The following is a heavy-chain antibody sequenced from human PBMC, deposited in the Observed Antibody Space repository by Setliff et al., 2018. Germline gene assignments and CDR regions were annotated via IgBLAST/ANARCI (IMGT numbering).Heavy chain of an antibody. CDR3: ARANFLASGWSHGMDV. Sequence: GGSLRLSCAASGFTFSSYSMNWVRQAPGKGLEWVSGITWNGGRTGYADSVKGRLTISRDSAKSSLYLQMNSLRAEDTARYYCARANFLASGWSHGMDVWGQGTAVTVSS. CDR1: GFTFSSYS. D-gene: IGHD6-19*01. V-gene: IGHV3-20*04. J-gene: IGHJ6*02. CDR2: ITWNGGRT.